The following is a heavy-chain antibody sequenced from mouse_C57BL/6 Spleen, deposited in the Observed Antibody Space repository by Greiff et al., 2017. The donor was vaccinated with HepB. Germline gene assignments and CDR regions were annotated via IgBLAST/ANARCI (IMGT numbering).Heavy chain of an antibody. CDR1: GYAFSSYW. CDR2: IYPGDGDT. D-gene: IGHD1-1*01. J-gene: IGHJ1*03. Sequence: QVQLQQSGAELVKPGASVKISCKASGYAFSSYWMNWVKQRPGKGLEWIGQIYPGDGDTNYNGKFKGKATLTADKSSSTAYMQLSSLTSEDSAVYVCARPGSSYEYFDVWGTGTTVTVSS. V-gene: IGHV1-80*01. CDR3: ARPGSSYEYFDV.